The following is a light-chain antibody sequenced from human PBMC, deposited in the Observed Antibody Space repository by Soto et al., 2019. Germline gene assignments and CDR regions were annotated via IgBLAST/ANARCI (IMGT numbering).Light chain of an antibody. CDR2: DAS. CDR3: QQRGNWPYT. J-gene: IGKJ2*01. CDR1: QSVYTY. Sequence: EIVLTQSPATLSLSPGERATLPCRASQSVYTYLEWYQQKPGQAPRLLIYDASNRATGIPARFSGSGSGTDFTLTISRLEPEDFAVYYCQQRGNWPYTFGQGTKLEIK. V-gene: IGKV3-11*01.